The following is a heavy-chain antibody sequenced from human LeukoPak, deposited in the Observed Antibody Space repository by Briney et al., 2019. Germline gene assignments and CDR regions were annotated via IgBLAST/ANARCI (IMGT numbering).Heavy chain of an antibody. D-gene: IGHD6-19*01. CDR3: ARQATIGWYFFDY. CDR1: GYSFTSYW. CDR2: IYPADSDT. Sequence: GESLKISCKGSGYSFTSYWIGWLRQMPGKGLEWMGIIYPADSDTKYSPSFQGQVTISADKSISAAYLQWTSLKASDTAIYYCARQATIGWYFFDYWGQGTLVTVSS. J-gene: IGHJ4*02. V-gene: IGHV5-51*01.